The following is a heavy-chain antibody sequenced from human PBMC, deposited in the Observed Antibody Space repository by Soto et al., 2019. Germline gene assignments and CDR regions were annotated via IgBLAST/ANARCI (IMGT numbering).Heavy chain of an antibody. J-gene: IGHJ4*02. CDR3: ARVGSSGWSPDY. D-gene: IGHD6-19*01. CDR1: GGSISGHY. Sequence: PSETLSLTCSVSGGSISGHYWTWIRQSPGKGLEWIGYIFYSGSTNYNPSLKSRVTISVDTSKNQFSLKMSSVTAADTAVYYCARVGSSGWSPDYWGRGTLVT. V-gene: IGHV4-59*11. CDR2: IFYSGST.